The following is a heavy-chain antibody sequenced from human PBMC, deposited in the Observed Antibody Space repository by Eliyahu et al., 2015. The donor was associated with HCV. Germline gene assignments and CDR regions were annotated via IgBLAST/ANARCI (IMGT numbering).Heavy chain of an antibody. D-gene: IGHD3-22*01. V-gene: IGHV4-34*01. J-gene: IGHJ5*02. CDR1: GGSFXDYY. CDR3: ATFLDSSGYYPLGFDP. Sequence: QVQLQQWGAGLLKPSETLSLTCAXYGGSFXDYYWSWIRQPPGXGLEWIGEINHSGSTNYNPSLKSRVTISVDTSKNQFSLKLSSVTAADTAVYYCATFLDSSGYYPLGFDPWGQGTLVTVSS. CDR2: INHSGST.